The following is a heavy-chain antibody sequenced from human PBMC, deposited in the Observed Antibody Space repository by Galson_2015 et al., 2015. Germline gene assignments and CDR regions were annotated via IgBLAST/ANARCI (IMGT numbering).Heavy chain of an antibody. V-gene: IGHV3-15*01. CDR3: TTALTSTYTYYDFWSGQTNGDYYYYMDV. CDR2: IKSKTDGGTT. CDR1: GFTFSNAW. Sequence: SLRLACAASGFTFSNAWMSWVRQAPGKGLEWVGRIKSKTDGGTTDYAAPVKGRFTISRDDSKNTLYLQMNSLKTEDTAVYYCTTALTSTYTYYDFWSGQTNGDYYYYMDVWGKGTTVTVSS. J-gene: IGHJ6*03. D-gene: IGHD3-3*01.